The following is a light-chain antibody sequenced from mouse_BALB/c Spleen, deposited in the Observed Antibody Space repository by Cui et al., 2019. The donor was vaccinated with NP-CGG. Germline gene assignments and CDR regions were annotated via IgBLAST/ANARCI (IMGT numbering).Light chain of an antibody. CDR1: TGAVTTSNY. Sequence: QVVVTQESALTTSPGETVTLTCRSSTGAVTTSNYANWVQEKPGHLFTGLIGGTNNRAPGVPARFSGSLIGDKAALTITGAQTEDEAIYFCALWYSNHWVFGGGTKLTVL. V-gene: IGLV1*01. CDR3: ALWYSNHWV. CDR2: GTN. J-gene: IGLJ1*01.